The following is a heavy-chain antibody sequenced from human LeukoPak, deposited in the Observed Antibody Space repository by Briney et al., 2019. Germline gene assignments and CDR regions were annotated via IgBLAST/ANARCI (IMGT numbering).Heavy chain of an antibody. D-gene: IGHD3-22*01. J-gene: IGHJ6*03. CDR3: AIKYHDTSGYQDYFYYMDV. CDR2: ISSSSSFI. CDR1: GFSFSSYS. V-gene: IGHV3-21*01. Sequence: GWSLRLSCAASGFSFSSYSMNWVRQAPGKGLEWVSSISSSSSFIYYADSVKGRFTISRDNAKNSLYLQMNSLRAEDTAVYYCAIKYHDTSGYQDYFYYMDVWGKGTTVTVSS.